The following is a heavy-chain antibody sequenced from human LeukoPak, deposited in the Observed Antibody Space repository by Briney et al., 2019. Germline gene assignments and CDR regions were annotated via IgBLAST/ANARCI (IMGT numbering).Heavy chain of an antibody. Sequence: GASVKVSCKASGYTFTNYGISWVRQAPGQGLEWIGCITADNGNTKYAQNLQGRVTMTTDTSTSKVYMELRSLRSDDTAVYYCARDGGSYPLDYWGQGTLVTVSS. CDR2: ITADNGNT. V-gene: IGHV1-18*01. J-gene: IGHJ4*02. CDR1: GYTFTNYG. CDR3: ARDGGSYPLDY. D-gene: IGHD1-26*01.